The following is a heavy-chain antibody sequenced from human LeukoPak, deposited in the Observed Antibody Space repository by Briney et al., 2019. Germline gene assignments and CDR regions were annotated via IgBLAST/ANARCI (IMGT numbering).Heavy chain of an antibody. D-gene: IGHD1-26*01. CDR2: INPNSGGT. Sequence: ASVKVSCKASGYXFTGYYIHWVRQAPGQGLEWMAWINPNSGGTNYAQKFQGRVTMTRDTSISTAYMELSRLRSDDTAVYYCARGPRIVGATTYLDYWGQGTLVTVSS. CDR3: ARGPRIVGATTYLDY. J-gene: IGHJ4*02. V-gene: IGHV1-2*02. CDR1: GYXFTGYY.